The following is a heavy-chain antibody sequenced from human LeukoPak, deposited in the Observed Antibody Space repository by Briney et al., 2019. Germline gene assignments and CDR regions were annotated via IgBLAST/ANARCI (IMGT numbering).Heavy chain of an antibody. J-gene: IGHJ3*02. D-gene: IGHD3-10*01. CDR2: ISGSGVST. V-gene: IGHV3-23*01. Sequence: GGSLRLSCAASGFTFSGHAMSWVRQAPGKGLEWVSAISGSGVSTYYTDSVKGRFTISRDNSKNTLYLQMNSLRAEDTAVYYCAGVLLWFGELWAFDIWGQGTMVTVSS. CDR1: GFTFSGHA. CDR3: AGVLLWFGELWAFDI.